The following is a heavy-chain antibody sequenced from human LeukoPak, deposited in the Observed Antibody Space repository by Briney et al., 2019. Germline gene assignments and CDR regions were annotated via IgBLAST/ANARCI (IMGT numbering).Heavy chain of an antibody. CDR1: GDSISLFY. J-gene: IGHJ5*02. CDR3: ARVPPDTATDYGWFDP. CDR2: IHYSGRT. V-gene: IGHV4-59*01. Sequence: SETLSLTCIVSGDSISLFYWSWIRQPPGKGLEWIGYIHYSGRTNYNPSLKSRVTMSLDTSKNHFSLKLRSVTAADTAVYYCARVPPDTATDYGWFDPWGQGSLVTVSS. D-gene: IGHD5-18*01.